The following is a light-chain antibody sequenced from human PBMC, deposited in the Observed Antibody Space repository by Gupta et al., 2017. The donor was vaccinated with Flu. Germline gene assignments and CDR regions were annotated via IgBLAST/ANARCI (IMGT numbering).Light chain of an antibody. CDR3: SSFAGGTNLVV. CDR1: SSDVGGYNY. CDR2: DVN. Sequence: VTISSTGTSSDVGGYNYVSWYQQHPGKAPKLFIYDVNKRPSGVPDRFSGSRSGNTASLTISGLQVEDEAEYYCSSFAGGTNLVVFGGGTKLTVL. V-gene: IGLV2-11*03. J-gene: IGLJ2*01.